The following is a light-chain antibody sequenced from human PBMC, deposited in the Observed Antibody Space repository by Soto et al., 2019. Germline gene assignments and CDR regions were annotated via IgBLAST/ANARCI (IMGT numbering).Light chain of an antibody. J-gene: IGLJ1*01. CDR1: SSNIGRNS. CDR3: AAWDDSLNEYV. V-gene: IGLV1-44*01. CDR2: GNN. Sequence: VLTQAPSVSGTPGHRVTITCSGGSSNIGRNSVNWYQHLPGTAPKLLTHGNNHRPSGVPDRFSGSKSGTSASLAISGLQPEDEADYCCAAWDDSLNEYVFGDGTKVTVL.